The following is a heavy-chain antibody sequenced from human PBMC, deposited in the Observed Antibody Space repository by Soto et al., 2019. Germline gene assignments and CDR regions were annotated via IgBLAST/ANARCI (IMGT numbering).Heavy chain of an antibody. Sequence: GASVKVSCKVSGYTLTELSMHWVRQAPGKGLEWMGGFDPEDGETIYAQKFQGRVTMTEDKSTDTAYMELSSLRSEDTAVYYCATYDPRNYYDSSGIDYWGQGTRVTVPS. J-gene: IGHJ4*02. V-gene: IGHV1-24*01. D-gene: IGHD3-22*01. CDR3: ATYDPRNYYDSSGIDY. CDR1: GYTLTELS. CDR2: FDPEDGET.